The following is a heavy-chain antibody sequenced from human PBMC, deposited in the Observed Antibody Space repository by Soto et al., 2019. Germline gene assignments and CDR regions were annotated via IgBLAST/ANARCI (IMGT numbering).Heavy chain of an antibody. V-gene: IGHV1-69*05. CDR3: ARDEMVVATGSRTWHYYYGMDV. D-gene: IGHD2-15*01. CDR1: GGTFSTYA. J-gene: IGHJ6*02. Sequence: QVQLVQSGAEVKKPGSSVKVSCKSSGGTFSTYAISWVRQAPGQGLEWMGGIIPIFGTANYAQKCQGRVTMTRDESTTRAYMEVTSLRSEDTAVYYCARDEMVVATGSRTWHYYYGMDVWGQGTTVTVSS. CDR2: IIPIFGTA.